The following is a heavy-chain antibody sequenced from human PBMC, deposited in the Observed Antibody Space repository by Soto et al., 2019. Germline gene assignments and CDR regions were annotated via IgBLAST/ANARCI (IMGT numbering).Heavy chain of an antibody. J-gene: IGHJ4*02. CDR2: FNPIGGST. Sequence: GQVFEWMGIFNPIGGSTSYAQKFQGRVTLTRDTSTSTVYMELSSLRSEDTAVYYCAREGYDSSGYYFDYWGQGTLVTVSS. CDR3: AREGYDSSGYYFDY. D-gene: IGHD3-22*01. V-gene: IGHV1-46*01.